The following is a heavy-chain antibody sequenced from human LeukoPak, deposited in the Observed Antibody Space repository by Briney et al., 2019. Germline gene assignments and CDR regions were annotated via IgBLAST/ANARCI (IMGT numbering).Heavy chain of an antibody. CDR2: VNPNDGGT. CDR3: ARDLYSSWTRYFQP. CDR1: GYTLTGYY. J-gene: IGHJ1*01. D-gene: IGHD6-13*01. Sequence: ASVKVSCKASGYTLTGYYIHWVRQAPGQGLEWMGWVNPNDGGTNYAQKFQGRVTMTWDTSITTAYMELSSLTSDDTAVYYCARDLYSSWTRYFQPWGQGTLVTVSS. V-gene: IGHV1-2*02.